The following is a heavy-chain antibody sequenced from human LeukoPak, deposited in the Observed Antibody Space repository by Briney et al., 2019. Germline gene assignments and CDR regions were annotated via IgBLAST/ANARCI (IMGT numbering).Heavy chain of an antibody. D-gene: IGHD3-9*01. J-gene: IGHJ5*02. CDR1: GYSFTSYG. Sequence: ASVKVSCKASGYSFTSYGVSWVRQAPGQGLEWMGWISAYNGDTNYAQKFQGRVTMTEDTSTDTAYMELSSLRSEDTAVYYCAIVGVQTDYDILTGYHNWFDPWGQGTLVTVSS. CDR2: ISAYNGDT. CDR3: AIVGVQTDYDILTGYHNWFDP. V-gene: IGHV1-18*01.